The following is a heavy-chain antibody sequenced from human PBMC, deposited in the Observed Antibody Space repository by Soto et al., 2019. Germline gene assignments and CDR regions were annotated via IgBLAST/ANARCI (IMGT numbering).Heavy chain of an antibody. D-gene: IGHD3-10*01. V-gene: IGHV4-31*03. CDR2: IYYSGST. J-gene: IGHJ5*02. CDR1: GGSISGGAYY. Sequence: QVQLQESGTGLVKPSQTLPLTCTVSGGSISGGAYYCSWIRHHPGKGLEWIGYIYYSGSTYYNPSLKSRVAISVDTSKNQFSLKLTSVTAADTAVFYCATSVLMVTVPDTWGQGTLVTVSS. CDR3: ATSVLMVTVPDT.